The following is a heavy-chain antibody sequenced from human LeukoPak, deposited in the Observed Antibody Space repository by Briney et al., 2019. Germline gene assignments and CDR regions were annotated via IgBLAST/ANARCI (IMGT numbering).Heavy chain of an antibody. J-gene: IGHJ4*02. V-gene: IGHV3-48*03. D-gene: IGHD4-17*01. CDR3: ARTRGDYGDRAGY. CDR2: ISSSGSTI. Sequence: GGSLRLSCAASGFTFSSYEMNWVRQAPGKGLEWVSYISSSGSTIYYADSVKGRFTISRDNAKNSLYLQMNSLRAEDTAVYYCARTRGDYGDRAGYWGQGTLVTVSS. CDR1: GFTFSSYE.